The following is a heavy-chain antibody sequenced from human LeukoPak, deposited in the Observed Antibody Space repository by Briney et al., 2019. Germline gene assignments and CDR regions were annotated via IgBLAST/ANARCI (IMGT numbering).Heavy chain of an antibody. CDR1: GYTFTSYD. CDR2: MNPNSGNT. J-gene: IGHJ4*02. CDR3: ARVWRFLEWSPLDY. Sequence: ASVKVSCKASGYTFTSYDINWVRQATGQGLEWMGWMNPNSGNTGYAQKFQGRVTITRNTSISTAYMELSSLRSEDTAVYYCARVWRFLEWSPLDYWGQGTLVTVSS. V-gene: IGHV1-8*03. D-gene: IGHD3-3*01.